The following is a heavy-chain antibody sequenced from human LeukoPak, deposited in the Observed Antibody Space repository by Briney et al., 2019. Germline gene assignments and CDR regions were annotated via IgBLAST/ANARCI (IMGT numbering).Heavy chain of an antibody. J-gene: IGHJ6*02. CDR3: ARVLGVGYYYYYGMDV. CDR2: INPNSGGT. CDR1: GYTFTGYY. Sequence: ASVKVSCKASGYTFTGYYMHWVRQAPGQGLEWMGWINPNSGGTNYAQKFQGRVTMTRDTSISTAYMELSRLRSDDTAVYYCARVLGVGYYYYYGMDVWGQGTTVTVPS. V-gene: IGHV1-2*02.